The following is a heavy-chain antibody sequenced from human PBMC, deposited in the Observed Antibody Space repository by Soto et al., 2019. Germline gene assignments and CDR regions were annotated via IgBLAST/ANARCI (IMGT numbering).Heavy chain of an antibody. J-gene: IGHJ4*02. V-gene: IGHV1-24*01. D-gene: IGHD5-12*01. CDR3: ATVIVSTIPLDY. CDR1: GYNLNDLS. CDR2: SDPADGET. Sequence: QVQLVQAGAEVKKPGASVKVSCKVSGYNLNDLSIHWGRPAPGKGLEWMGGSDPADGETIYAQKFQGRVTMTEATSTDTAYMELSSLRSEDTAVYYCATVIVSTIPLDYWGQGTLVTVSS.